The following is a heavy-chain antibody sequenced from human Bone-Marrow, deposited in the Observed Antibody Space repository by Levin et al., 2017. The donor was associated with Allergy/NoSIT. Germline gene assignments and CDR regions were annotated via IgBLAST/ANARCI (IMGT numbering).Heavy chain of an antibody. CDR1: GASISSYY. Sequence: SETLSLTCNVSGASISSYYWRWIRQPAGKGLEWVGRVYFSGNTVYNPSLNNRVTMSVDTSKKQFSLKLNSVTAADTALYYCARSFTRGSWYFDFWGPGILVTVSP. V-gene: IGHV4-4*07. CDR3: ARSFTRGSWYFDF. CDR2: VYFSGNT. D-gene: IGHD3-10*01. J-gene: IGHJ4*02.